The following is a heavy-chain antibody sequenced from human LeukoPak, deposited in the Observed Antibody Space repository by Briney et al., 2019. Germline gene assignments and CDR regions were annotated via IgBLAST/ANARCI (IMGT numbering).Heavy chain of an antibody. J-gene: IGHJ4*02. CDR1: GFTFSSYE. CDR3: AKDPTVGATY. V-gene: IGHV3-48*03. D-gene: IGHD1-26*01. CDR2: ISSSGSTI. Sequence: PGGSLRLSCAASGFTFSSYEMNWVRQAPGKGLEWVSYISSSGSTIYYADSVKGRFTISRDNAKNSLYPQMNSLRAEDTAVYYCAKDPTVGATYWGQGTLVTVSS.